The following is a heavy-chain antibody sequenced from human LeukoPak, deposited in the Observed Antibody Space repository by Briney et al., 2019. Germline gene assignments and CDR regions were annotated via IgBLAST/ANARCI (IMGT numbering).Heavy chain of an antibody. CDR2: IDPNSGGT. V-gene: IGHV1-2*02. CDR1: GYTFTGYY. CDR3: ATPSSSNWYGFDP. Sequence: ASVKVSCKTSGYTFTGYYIHWVRQAPGQGLEWMGWIDPNSGGTNYAQKFQGRVTMTRDTSISTAYMELSRLTSADTAVYRCATPSSSNWYGFDPWGQGTLVTVS. J-gene: IGHJ5*02. D-gene: IGHD6-13*01.